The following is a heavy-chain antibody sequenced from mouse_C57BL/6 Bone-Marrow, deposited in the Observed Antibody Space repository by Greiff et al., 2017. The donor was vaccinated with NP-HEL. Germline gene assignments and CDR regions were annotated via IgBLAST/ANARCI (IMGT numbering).Heavy chain of an antibody. J-gene: IGHJ3*01. Sequence: EVKLEESGGGLVQPGGSMKLSCAASGFTFSDAWMAWVRQSPEKGLEWVAEIRNKANNHATYYAESVKGRFTISRDDSKSSVYLQMNSLRAEDTGIYYCTRPMSSLLGFAYWGQGTLVTVSA. D-gene: IGHD1-1*01. CDR3: TRPMSSLLGFAY. CDR1: GFTFSDAW. V-gene: IGHV6-6*01. CDR2: IRNKANNHAT.